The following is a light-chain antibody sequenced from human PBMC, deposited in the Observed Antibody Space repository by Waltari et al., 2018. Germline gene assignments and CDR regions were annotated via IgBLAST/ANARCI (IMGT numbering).Light chain of an antibody. CDR2: DAS. J-gene: IGKJ1*01. V-gene: IGKV3-20*01. Sequence: SCRASQSVGKYLAWYQQKPGQAPRLLIYDASTRATGIPDRFSGSGSGTDFSLTINRLEPEDFAVYYCQKYVNLPATFGQGTKVEI. CDR1: QSVGKY. CDR3: QKYVNLPAT.